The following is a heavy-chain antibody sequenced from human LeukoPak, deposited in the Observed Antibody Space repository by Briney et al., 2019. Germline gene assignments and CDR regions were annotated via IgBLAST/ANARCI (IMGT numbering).Heavy chain of an antibody. CDR3: ARESNRVWAPGAFDI. Sequence: SETLSLTCTVSGGSISSYYWSWIRQPPGKGLEWIGYIYYSGSTNYNPSLKSRVTISVDTSKNRFSLKLSSVTAADTAVYYCARESNRVWAPGAFDIWGQGTMVTVSS. D-gene: IGHD3-16*01. CDR1: GGSISSYY. V-gene: IGHV4-59*01. CDR2: IYYSGST. J-gene: IGHJ3*02.